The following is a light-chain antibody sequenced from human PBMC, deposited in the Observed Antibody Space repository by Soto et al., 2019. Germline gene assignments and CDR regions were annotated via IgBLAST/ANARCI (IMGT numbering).Light chain of an antibody. CDR1: QGISSY. V-gene: IGKV1-9*01. CDR2: GAS. J-gene: IGKJ5*01. CDR3: QQLKSYPST. Sequence: DIHMTQSPSTLSAYVGDSVTLTCRASQGISSYLAWYQQKPGRAPKLLIYGASTLQSGVPSRFSGSGSGTDFTLTISSLQPEDFATYYCQQLKSYPSTFGQGTRWRL.